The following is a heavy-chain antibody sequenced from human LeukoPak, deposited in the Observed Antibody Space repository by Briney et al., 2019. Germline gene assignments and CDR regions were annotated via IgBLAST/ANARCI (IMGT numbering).Heavy chain of an antibody. V-gene: IGHV4-61*02. D-gene: IGHD2-2*01. Sequence: SQTLSLTCTVSGGSISSGSYYWSWLRQPAGTGLEWIGRIYTSGSTNYNPSLKSRVTISVDTSKNQFSLKLSSVTAADTAVYYCAREAVEPAAIFDYWGQGTLVTVSS. CDR1: GGSISSGSYY. CDR2: IYTSGST. CDR3: AREAVEPAAIFDY. J-gene: IGHJ4*02.